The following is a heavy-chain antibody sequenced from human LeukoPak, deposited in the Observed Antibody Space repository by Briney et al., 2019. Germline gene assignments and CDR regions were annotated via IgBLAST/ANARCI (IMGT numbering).Heavy chain of an antibody. CDR1: GGSISSGGYY. Sequence: PSETLSHTCTVSGGSISSGGYYWSWLRQPPGKGLEWIGCIYHSGSTYYNPSLKSRVTISVVRSKNQFSLKLSSVTAADTAVYYCARDLYHAFDIWGQGTMVTVSS. V-gene: IGHV4-30-2*01. J-gene: IGHJ3*02. CDR3: ARDLYHAFDI. CDR2: IYHSGST. D-gene: IGHD2-8*01.